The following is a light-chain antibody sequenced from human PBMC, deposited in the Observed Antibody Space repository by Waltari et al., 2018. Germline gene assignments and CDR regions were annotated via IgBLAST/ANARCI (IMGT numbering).Light chain of an antibody. J-gene: IGKJ4*01. CDR3: QQYGNAPLT. Sequence: EIVLTPSPGTLSLSPGEGAALSCRASQSVPNYRIAWYQQKPGQAPRLLIYAASSRATGIPDRFSGGGSGTDFTLTISRLEPEDFAVYHCQQYGNAPLTFGGGTKVEIK. CDR1: QSVPNYR. CDR2: AAS. V-gene: IGKV3-20*01.